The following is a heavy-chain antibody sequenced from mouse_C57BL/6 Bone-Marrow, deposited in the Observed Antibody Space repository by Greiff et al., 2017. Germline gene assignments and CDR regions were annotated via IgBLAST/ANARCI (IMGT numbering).Heavy chain of an antibody. D-gene: IGHD2-2*01. CDR1: GYTFTDYE. CDR2: IDPETGGT. Sequence: QVQLQQSGAELVRPGASVTLSCKASGYTFTDYEMHWVKQTPVHGLEWIGAIDPETGGTAYNQKFKGKAILTADKSSSTAYMELRSLTSEDSAVYYCTRWLPVYAMDYWGQGTSVTVSS. J-gene: IGHJ4*01. CDR3: TRWLPVYAMDY. V-gene: IGHV1-15*01.